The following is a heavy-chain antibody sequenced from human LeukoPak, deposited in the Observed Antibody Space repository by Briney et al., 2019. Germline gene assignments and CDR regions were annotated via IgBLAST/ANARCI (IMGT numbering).Heavy chain of an antibody. V-gene: IGHV4-34*01. J-gene: IGHJ3*02. CDR3: ARGMVRGVNRDDAFDI. Sequence: PSETLSLTCAVYGGSFSGYYWSWIRQPPGKGLEWIGEINHSGSTNYNPSLKSRVTTSVDTSKNQFSLKLSSVTAADTAVYYCARGMVRGVNRDDAFDIWGQGTMVTVSS. D-gene: IGHD3-10*01. CDR1: GGSFSGYY. CDR2: INHSGST.